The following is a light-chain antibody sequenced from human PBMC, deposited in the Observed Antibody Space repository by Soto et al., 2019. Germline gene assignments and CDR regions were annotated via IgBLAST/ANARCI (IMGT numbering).Light chain of an antibody. Sequence: ERVLTKSPATLSVSPGERANISCRASQSVSSILVRYQHKTGQAPRLLIYGSSTRATGIPARFNGSGSGTEFTLTIRCLQSKDFAVYYCQTCLNWLTFGGGTKVEI. CDR3: QTCLNWLT. J-gene: IGKJ4*01. CDR1: QSVSSI. CDR2: GSS. V-gene: IGKV3-15*01.